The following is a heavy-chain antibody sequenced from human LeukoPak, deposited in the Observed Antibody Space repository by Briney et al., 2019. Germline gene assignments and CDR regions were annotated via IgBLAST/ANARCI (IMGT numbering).Heavy chain of an antibody. Sequence: GGSLRLSCAASGFTFSSYSMNWVRQAPGKGLEWVSSISSSSSYIYYADSVKGRFTISRDNAKNSLYLQMNSLRAEDTAMYYCAREGAAAAPYWGQGTLATASS. CDR3: AREGAAAAPY. CDR1: GFTFSSYS. V-gene: IGHV3-21*01. J-gene: IGHJ4*02. CDR2: ISSSSSYI. D-gene: IGHD6-13*01.